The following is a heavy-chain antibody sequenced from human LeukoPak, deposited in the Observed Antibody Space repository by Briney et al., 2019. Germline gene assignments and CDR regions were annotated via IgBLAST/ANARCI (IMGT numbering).Heavy chain of an antibody. CDR1: GFTFSSYA. D-gene: IGHD3-16*02. V-gene: IGHV3-30*04. Sequence: GGSLRLSCAASGFTFSSYAMHWVRQAPGKGLEWVAVISYDGSNKYYADSVKGRFTISRDNSKNTLYLQMNSLRAEDTAVYYCAKDLYDYVWGSYRYGLDYWGQGTLVTVSS. CDR3: AKDLYDYVWGSYRYGLDY. CDR2: ISYDGSNK. J-gene: IGHJ4*02.